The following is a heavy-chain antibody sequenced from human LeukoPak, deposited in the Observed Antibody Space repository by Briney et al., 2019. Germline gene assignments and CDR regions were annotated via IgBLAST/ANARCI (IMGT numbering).Heavy chain of an antibody. J-gene: IGHJ6*03. CDR3: ARDRHIAAAVYYYYVDV. CDR2: INAYNRNT. V-gene: IGHV1-18*01. CDR1: GYTFTSYI. D-gene: IGHD6-13*01. Sequence: ASVKVSCKASGYTFTSYIISWVRQAPGQGLEWMGWINAYNRNTDYAQRVQGRVTMTTDTSTSTAYMELRSLRSDDTAVYYCARDRHIAAAVYYYYVDVWGKGTPVTVSS.